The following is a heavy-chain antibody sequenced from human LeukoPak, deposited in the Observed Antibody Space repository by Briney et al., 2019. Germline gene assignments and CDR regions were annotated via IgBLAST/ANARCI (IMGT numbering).Heavy chain of an antibody. D-gene: IGHD5-18*01. V-gene: IGHV1-69*04. CDR1: GYTFRSYD. CDR2: IIPVLNIT. Sequence: ASVKVSCKASGYTFRSYDITWVRQAPGQGLEWMGRIIPVLNITTYAQKFQGRVTITADTSTSTVYMELSSLRSEETAVYYCAKDQGLTAPPPYGLDVWGQGTAVIVTS. J-gene: IGHJ6*02. CDR3: AKDQGLTAPPPYGLDV.